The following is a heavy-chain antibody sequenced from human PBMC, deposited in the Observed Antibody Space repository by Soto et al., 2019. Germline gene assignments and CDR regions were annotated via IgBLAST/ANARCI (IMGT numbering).Heavy chain of an antibody. J-gene: IGHJ1*01. Sequence: QLQQQESGPGLVKPSQSLSLTCTVSGGSISSGGYYWSWIRQHPGKGLEWIGYIYYSGSTYYNPSLKSRVTISVDTSKNQFSLKLSSVTAADTAVYYCAIYDSSGSRGFQHWGQGTLVTVSS. CDR2: IYYSGST. CDR1: GGSISSGGYY. D-gene: IGHD3-22*01. CDR3: AIYDSSGSRGFQH. V-gene: IGHV4-31*03.